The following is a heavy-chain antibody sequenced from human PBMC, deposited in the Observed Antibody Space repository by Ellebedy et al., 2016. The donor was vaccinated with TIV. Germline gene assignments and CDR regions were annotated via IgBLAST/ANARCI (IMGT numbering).Heavy chain of an antibody. Sequence: GGSLRLSXAASGFTFSSYAMHWVRQAPGKGLEWVAVISYDGSNKYYADSVKGRFTISRDNSKNTLYLQMNSLRAEDTAVYYCAREGTTGTDYWGQGTLVTVSS. CDR2: ISYDGSNK. D-gene: IGHD1-1*01. J-gene: IGHJ4*02. V-gene: IGHV3-30-3*01. CDR1: GFTFSSYA. CDR3: AREGTTGTDY.